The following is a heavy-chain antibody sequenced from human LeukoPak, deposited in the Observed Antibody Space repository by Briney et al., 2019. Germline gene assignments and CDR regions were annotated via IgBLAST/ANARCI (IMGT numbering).Heavy chain of an antibody. V-gene: IGHV3-23*01. CDR3: AKGGYSYGYPSDY. D-gene: IGHD5-18*01. CDR2: ISSRGGST. Sequence: GGSLRLSCAASGFTFSSYGMSWVRQAPGKGLEWVSGISSRGGSTHYADSVKGRFTISRDNSKNTLYLQMNSLRAEDTAVYYCAKGGYSYGYPSDYWGQGTLVTVSS. CDR1: GFTFSSYG. J-gene: IGHJ4*02.